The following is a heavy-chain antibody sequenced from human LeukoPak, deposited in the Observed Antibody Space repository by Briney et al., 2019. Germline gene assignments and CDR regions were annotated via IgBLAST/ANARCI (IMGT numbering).Heavy chain of an antibody. J-gene: IGHJ3*02. CDR3: ERGLTTAFAFDI. CDR1: GGSFRGYY. D-gene: IGHD4-17*01. CDR2: INLSGST. V-gene: IGHV4-34*01. Sequence: SETLSLPCALYGGSFRGYYWSWLRQPPGKGLEWVGEINLSGSTKYTPSLTSGVSISVATSKNQSSLKLSSLPAADAAVYYCERGLTTAFAFDIWGQGTMVTVSS.